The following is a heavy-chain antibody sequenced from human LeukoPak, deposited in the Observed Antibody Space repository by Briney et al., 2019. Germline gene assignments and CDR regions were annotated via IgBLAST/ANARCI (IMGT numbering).Heavy chain of an antibody. Sequence: HPGGSLRLSCAASGFTFSNYWMHWVRQAPGKGLRWVSAISGSGGSTYYADSVKGRFTISRDNSKNTLYLQMDSLRAEDTAVYYCARGHSGWYDYWGQGTLVTVSS. CDR1: GFTFSNYW. D-gene: IGHD6-19*01. CDR3: ARGHSGWYDY. J-gene: IGHJ4*02. CDR2: ISGSGGST. V-gene: IGHV3-23*01.